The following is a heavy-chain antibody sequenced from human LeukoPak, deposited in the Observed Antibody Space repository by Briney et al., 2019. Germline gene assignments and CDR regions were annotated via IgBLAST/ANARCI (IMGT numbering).Heavy chain of an antibody. CDR2: IYTSGST. V-gene: IGHV4-4*07. J-gene: IGHJ6*03. Sequence: PSETLSLTCTVSGGSISSYYWSWIRQPAGKGLEWIGRIYTSGSTNYNPSLKSRVTMSVDTSKNQFPLELSSVTAADTAVYYCAKGEGYCSGGSCYFSMDVWGKGTTVTISS. CDR3: AKGEGYCSGGSCYFSMDV. D-gene: IGHD2-15*01. CDR1: GGSISSYY.